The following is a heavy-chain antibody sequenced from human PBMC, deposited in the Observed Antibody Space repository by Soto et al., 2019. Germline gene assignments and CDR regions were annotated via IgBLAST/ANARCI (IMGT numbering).Heavy chain of an antibody. V-gene: IGHV1-18*04. Sequence: SVNVSCKSSGYSFATYCLSWGRQAPGQGLECVGWISAHNGDTHYSQKFQGRVTLTTDTSTNTGYMELRSLTSDDTAVYFCATEPIYYNDGSGYYPLGHWGQGTLVTVSS. CDR2: ISAHNGDT. CDR3: ATEPIYYNDGSGYYPLGH. D-gene: IGHD3-22*01. J-gene: IGHJ4*02. CDR1: GYSFATYC.